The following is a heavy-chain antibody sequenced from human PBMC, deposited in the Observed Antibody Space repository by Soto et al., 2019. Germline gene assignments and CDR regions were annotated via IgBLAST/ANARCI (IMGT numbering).Heavy chain of an antibody. CDR1: GYTFTTYY. Sequence: ASVTLSCTASGYTFTTYYMHWVRQAPGQGLEWMGIINPSGGRTSYAQKFQGRVTMTSDTSTSTVYMELSSLRSEDTAVYYCAKTGYCSGGSCYSNVDYWGQGTLVTVSS. CDR3: AKTGYCSGGSCYSNVDY. D-gene: IGHD2-15*01. CDR2: INPSGGRT. V-gene: IGHV1-46*01. J-gene: IGHJ4*02.